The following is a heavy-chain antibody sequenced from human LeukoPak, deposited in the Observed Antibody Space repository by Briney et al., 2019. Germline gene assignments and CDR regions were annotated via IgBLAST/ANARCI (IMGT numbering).Heavy chain of an antibody. CDR2: ITPDGGDK. J-gene: IGHJ4*02. Sequence: PGGSLRLSCAASGFTFSGSWMTWVRQAPGKGLEWVANITPDGGDKYYVDSVRGRFTISRGNAKNSLYLQMNSLRAEDTAVYYCARVTDAAASHWGQGTLVTVSS. CDR1: GFTFSGSW. CDR3: ARVTDAAASH. V-gene: IGHV3-7*01. D-gene: IGHD2-2*01.